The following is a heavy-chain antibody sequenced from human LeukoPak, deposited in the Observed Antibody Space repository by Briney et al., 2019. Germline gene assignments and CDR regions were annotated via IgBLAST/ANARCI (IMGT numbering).Heavy chain of an antibody. CDR2: TYYRSKWYN. J-gene: IGHJ5*01. CDR1: GDSVSSNSAA. Sequence: SQTLSLTCAISGDSVSSNSAAWNWIRQSPSRGLEWLGRTYYRSKWYNDYSAFVKSRIIINPDTSKNQFSLQLNSVTPEDTAVYYCARAVAGTEGWFNSWGQGTLVTVSS. CDR3: ARAVAGTEGWFNS. D-gene: IGHD1-1*01. V-gene: IGHV6-1*01.